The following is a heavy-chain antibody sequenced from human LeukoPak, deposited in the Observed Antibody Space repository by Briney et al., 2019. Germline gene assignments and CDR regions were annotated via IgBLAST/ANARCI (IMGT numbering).Heavy chain of an antibody. D-gene: IGHD5-12*01. V-gene: IGHV3-23*01. J-gene: IGHJ3*02. Sequence: PGGSLRLSCAASGFTFNTYAMSWVRQAPGKGLEWVAAVSGSGAGTYYADSVKGRFTISRDNSKNTLYLQMNSLRAEDTAVYYCASSRGYSGYVSDDAFDIWGQGTMVTVSS. CDR2: VSGSGAGT. CDR3: ASSRGYSGYVSDDAFDI. CDR1: GFTFNTYA.